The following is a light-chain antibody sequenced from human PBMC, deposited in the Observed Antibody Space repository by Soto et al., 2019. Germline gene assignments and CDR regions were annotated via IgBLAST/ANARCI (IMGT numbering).Light chain of an antibody. V-gene: IGKV3-20*01. J-gene: IGKJ5*01. CDR1: QTVRTY. Sequence: EIVLTQSPATLSLFPGERATLSCRASQTVRTYLAWHQQTPGQAPRLLLYGVSNRATGIPDRFNASGSGTDFTLTISRLEPEDYAVYYCHQYDGSPITFGQGTRLEIK. CDR3: HQYDGSPIT. CDR2: GVS.